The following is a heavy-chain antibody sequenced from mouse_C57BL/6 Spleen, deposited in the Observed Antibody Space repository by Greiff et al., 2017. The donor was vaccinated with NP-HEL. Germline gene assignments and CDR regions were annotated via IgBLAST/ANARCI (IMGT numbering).Heavy chain of an antibody. CDR1: GFTFSDYY. CDR2: INYDGSST. Sequence: EVQLQESEGGLVQPGSSMKLSCTASGFTFSDYYMAWVRQVPEKGLEWVANINYDGSSTYYLDSLKSRFIISRDNAKNILYLQMSSLKSEDTATYYCARDRDGYYYFDYWGQGTTLTVSS. D-gene: IGHD2-3*01. V-gene: IGHV5-16*01. J-gene: IGHJ2*01. CDR3: ARDRDGYYYFDY.